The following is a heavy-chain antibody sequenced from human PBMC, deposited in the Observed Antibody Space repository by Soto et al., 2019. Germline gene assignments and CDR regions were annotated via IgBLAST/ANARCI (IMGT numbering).Heavy chain of an antibody. Sequence: SETLSLTCTVSGGSISSYYWSWIRQPPGKGLEWIGYIYYSGSTNYNPSLKSRVTISVDTSKNQFSLKVSSVTAADTAVYYCARLGGYCTITSCYGYYGMDVWGQGTTVTVSS. J-gene: IGHJ6*02. D-gene: IGHD2-2*01. V-gene: IGHV4-59*08. CDR2: IYYSGST. CDR3: ARLGGYCTITSCYGYYGMDV. CDR1: GGSISSYY.